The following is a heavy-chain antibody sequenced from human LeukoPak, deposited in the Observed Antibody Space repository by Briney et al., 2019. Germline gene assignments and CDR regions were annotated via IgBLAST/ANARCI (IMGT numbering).Heavy chain of an antibody. CDR2: IIPIFGTA. D-gene: IGHD2-2*01. CDR3: ARDMIRHCSSTSCYLNY. CDR1: GGTFSSYA. J-gene: IGHJ4*02. V-gene: IGHV1-69*13. Sequence: SVKVSCKASGGTFSSYAISWVRQAPGQGLERMGGIIPIFGTANYAQKFQGRVTMTADESTSTAYMELSSLRSEDTAVYYCARDMIRHCSSTSCYLNYWGQGTLVTVSS.